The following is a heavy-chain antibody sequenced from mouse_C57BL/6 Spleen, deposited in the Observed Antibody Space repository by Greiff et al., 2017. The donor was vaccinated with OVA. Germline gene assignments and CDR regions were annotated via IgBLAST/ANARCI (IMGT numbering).Heavy chain of an antibody. D-gene: IGHD1-1*01. J-gene: IGHJ1*03. CDR2: IDPEDGDT. Sequence: EVQLQQSGAELVKPGASVKLSCTASGFNIKDYYMHWVKQRTEQGLEWIGRIDPEDGDTKYAPKFQGKATITADTSSNTAYLQLSSLTSEDTAVYYGASTVVAPYWYFDVWGTGTTVTVSS. CDR1: GFNIKDYY. V-gene: IGHV14-2*01. CDR3: ASTVVAPYWYFDV.